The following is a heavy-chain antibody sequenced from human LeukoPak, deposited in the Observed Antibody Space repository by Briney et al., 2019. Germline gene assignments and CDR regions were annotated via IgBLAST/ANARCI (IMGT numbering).Heavy chain of an antibody. D-gene: IGHD3/OR15-3a*01. Sequence: GASVKVSCKDSGYTFTDYYMHWVQQAPGKGLEWMGLVDPEDGETIYAEKFQGRVTITADTSTDPAHLELSSLRSDDTAVYYGSTGWEMISVSRGHFDYWGQGTLVTVSS. J-gene: IGHJ4*02. CDR2: VDPEDGET. V-gene: IGHV1-69-2*01. CDR1: GYTFTDYY. CDR3: STGWEMISVSRGHFDY.